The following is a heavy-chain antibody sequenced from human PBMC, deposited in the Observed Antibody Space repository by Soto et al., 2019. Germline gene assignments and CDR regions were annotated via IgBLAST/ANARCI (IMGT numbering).Heavy chain of an antibody. CDR3: ARMGDFWSGPGELDP. Sequence: PSETLSLTCSFSGDSATSHYLTWIRQSPGKGLEWIGYMHYAGFSHYNPSLKSRLTLSVDRSKNQFTLQLTSVTAADTAVYYCARMGDFWSGPGELDPWGQGTLVTVSS. V-gene: IGHV4-59*02. CDR1: GDSATSHY. J-gene: IGHJ5*02. D-gene: IGHD3-3*01. CDR2: MHYAGFS.